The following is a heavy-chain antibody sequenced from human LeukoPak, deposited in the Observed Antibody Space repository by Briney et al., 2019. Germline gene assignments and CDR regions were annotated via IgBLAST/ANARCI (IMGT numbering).Heavy chain of an antibody. CDR3: ASLGYCSSTSCYGGDY. Sequence: SETLSLTCAVYSGSFSGYYWSWIRQPPGKGLEWIGEINHSGSTNYNPSLKSRVTISVDTSKNQFSLKLSSVTAADTAVYYCASLGYCSSTSCYGGDYWGQGTLVTVSS. D-gene: IGHD2-2*01. V-gene: IGHV4-34*01. J-gene: IGHJ4*02. CDR1: SGSFSGYY. CDR2: INHSGST.